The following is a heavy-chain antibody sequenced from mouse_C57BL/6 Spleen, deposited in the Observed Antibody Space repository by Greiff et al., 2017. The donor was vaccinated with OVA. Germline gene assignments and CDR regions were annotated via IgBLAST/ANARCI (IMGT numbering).Heavy chain of an antibody. Sequence: QVQLQQPGAELVRPGSSVKLSCKASGYTFTSYWMHWVKQRPIQGLEWIGNIDPSDSETHYNQKFKDKATLTVDKSSSTAYMQLSGLTSEDSAVYYCARRFHYYGSSRWYFDVWGTGTTVTVAS. CDR1: GYTFTSYW. CDR3: ARRFHYYGSSRWYFDV. V-gene: IGHV1-52*01. D-gene: IGHD1-1*01. J-gene: IGHJ1*03. CDR2: IDPSDSET.